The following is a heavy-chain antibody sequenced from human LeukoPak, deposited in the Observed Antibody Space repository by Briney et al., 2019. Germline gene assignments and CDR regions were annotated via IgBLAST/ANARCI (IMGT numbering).Heavy chain of an antibody. D-gene: IGHD1-26*01. CDR1: GYPFSIVYC. CDR2: IYHVGNT. Sequence: SETLYLTCRVCGYPFSIVYCWGSTRHPPGKGLEWHGIIYHVGNTYYDPSLKSRVTISVDTSKNQFSLRLSSVTAADTAVYYCARFFRTVWELPYYWGPGTPVTVSS. V-gene: IGHV4-38-2*01. J-gene: IGHJ4*03. CDR3: ARFFRTVWELPYY.